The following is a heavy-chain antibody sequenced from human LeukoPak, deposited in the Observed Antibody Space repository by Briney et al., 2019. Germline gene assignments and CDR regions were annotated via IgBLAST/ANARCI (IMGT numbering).Heavy chain of an antibody. Sequence: SETLSLTCTVSGGSISSYYWSWIRQPPGKGLEWIGYIYYSGSTNYNPSLKSRVTISVDTSKNQFSLKLSSVTAADTAVYYCARANYYDSSGLLDYWGQGTLVTVSS. J-gene: IGHJ4*02. CDR2: IYYSGST. CDR1: GGSISSYY. CDR3: ARANYYDSSGLLDY. V-gene: IGHV4-59*01. D-gene: IGHD3-22*01.